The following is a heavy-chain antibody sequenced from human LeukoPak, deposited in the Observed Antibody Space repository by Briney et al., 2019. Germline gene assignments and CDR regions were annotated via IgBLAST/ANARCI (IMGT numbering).Heavy chain of an antibody. V-gene: IGHV4-38-2*02. CDR1: GYSISSGYY. CDR3: ARADYSSAWSHDYYYMDV. CDR2: IYHSGST. Sequence: PSETLSLTCTVSGYSISSGYYWGWIRQPPGKGLEWIGSIYHSGSTYYNPSLKSRVTISVDTSKNQFSLKLSSVTAADTAVYYCARADYSSAWSHDYYYMDVWGKGTTVTVSS. D-gene: IGHD6-13*01. J-gene: IGHJ6*03.